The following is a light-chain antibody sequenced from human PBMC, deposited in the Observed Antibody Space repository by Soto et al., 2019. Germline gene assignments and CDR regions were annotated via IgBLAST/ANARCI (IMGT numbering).Light chain of an antibody. CDR3: QQYNNWPPWT. Sequence: ILMTQSPATLSVSPGERATLSCRASQRVSNNLAWYQQKPGQAPRLLIYDASTRATGIPARFSGSGSGTEFTLTISGLQSEDFAVYYGQQYNNWPPWTFGQGTKVEIK. V-gene: IGKV3-15*01. CDR2: DAS. J-gene: IGKJ1*01. CDR1: QRVSNN.